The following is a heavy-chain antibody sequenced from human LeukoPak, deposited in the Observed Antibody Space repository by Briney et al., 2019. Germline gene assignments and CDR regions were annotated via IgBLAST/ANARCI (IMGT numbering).Heavy chain of an antibody. CDR2: IWYDGSNK. CDR3: AKQYSSGWYYFDY. Sequence: SGGSLRLSCAASGFTFSSYGMHWVRQAPGKGLEWVAVIWYDGSNKYYADSVKGRFTISRDNSKNTLYLQMNSLRAEDTAVYYCAKQYSSGWYYFDYWGQGILVTVST. D-gene: IGHD6-19*01. CDR1: GFTFSSYG. J-gene: IGHJ4*02. V-gene: IGHV3-33*06.